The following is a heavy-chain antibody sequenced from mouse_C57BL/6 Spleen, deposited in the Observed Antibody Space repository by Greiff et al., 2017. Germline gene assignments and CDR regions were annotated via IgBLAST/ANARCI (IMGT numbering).Heavy chain of an antibody. J-gene: IGHJ1*03. CDR2: IDPEDGET. V-gene: IGHV14-2*01. D-gene: IGHD1-1*01. Sequence: EVQLQQPGAELVKPGASVKLSCTASGFNITDYYMHWVKQRTEQGLEWIGRIDPEDGETKYAPKFKGKATITADTSSNTAYLQLSSLTSEDTAVYYCAGSCGSKDYWYFDDWGTGTTVTVSS. CDR3: AGSCGSKDYWYFDD. CDR1: GFNITDYY.